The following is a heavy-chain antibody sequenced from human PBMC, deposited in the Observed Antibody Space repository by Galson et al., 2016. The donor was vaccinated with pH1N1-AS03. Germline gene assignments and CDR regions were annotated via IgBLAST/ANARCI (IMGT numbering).Heavy chain of an antibody. CDR1: GFTFSAYA. J-gene: IGHJ3*02. Sequence: SLRLSCAASGFTFSAYAMHWVRQAPGKGLEWVVVIWYDGSNKYYADSVKGRFTISRDNSKNTLYLQMNSLRADDTAVYYCARADGHNLVYAFDIWGQGTMVTVSS. CDR2: IWYDGSNK. CDR3: ARADGHNLVYAFDI. D-gene: IGHD5-24*01. V-gene: IGHV3-33*03.